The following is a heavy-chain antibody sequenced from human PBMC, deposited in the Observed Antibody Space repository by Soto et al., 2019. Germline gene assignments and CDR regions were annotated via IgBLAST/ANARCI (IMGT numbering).Heavy chain of an antibody. CDR1: GYTFTSYG. D-gene: IGHD2-15*01. J-gene: IGHJ4*02. V-gene: IGHV1-18*01. Sequence: ASVKVSCKASGYTFTSYGISWVRQAPGQGLEWMGWISAYNGKTNYAQKLQGRVTMTTDTSTSTAYMELRSLRSDDTAVYYCATHPGLYCSGGSCYSPHYWGQGTLVTVSS. CDR3: ATHPGLYCSGGSCYSPHY. CDR2: ISAYNGKT.